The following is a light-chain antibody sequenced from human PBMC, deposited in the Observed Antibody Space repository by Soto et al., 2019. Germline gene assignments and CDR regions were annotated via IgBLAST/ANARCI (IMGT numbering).Light chain of an antibody. CDR2: GAS. CDR1: QSVDSSF. Sequence: EIVLTQSPGSLYLSPGERATLSCRASQSVDSSFFAWYQQKPGQAPRLLIYGASNRATGIPDRFSGSASGTDFTLTISRLEHEDFALYYCQQYVSSVTFGQGTKVEIK. J-gene: IGKJ1*01. V-gene: IGKV3-20*01. CDR3: QQYVSSVT.